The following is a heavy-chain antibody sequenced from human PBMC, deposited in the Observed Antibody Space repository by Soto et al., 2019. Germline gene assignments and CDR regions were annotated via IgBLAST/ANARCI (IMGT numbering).Heavy chain of an antibody. J-gene: IGHJ2*01. CDR2: MNPDSGNT. CDR3: ARRGFSSSWGYWYFDL. Sequence: QVQLVQSGAEVKKPGASVKVSCKASGYTFTSYDINWVRQATGQGLEWMGWMNPDSGNTGYAQKFQGRVAMTRNTSISTGSMELSSLRSEDTAVYYCARRGFSSSWGYWYFDLWGRGTLFTVSS. D-gene: IGHD6-13*01. CDR1: GYTFTSYD. V-gene: IGHV1-8*01.